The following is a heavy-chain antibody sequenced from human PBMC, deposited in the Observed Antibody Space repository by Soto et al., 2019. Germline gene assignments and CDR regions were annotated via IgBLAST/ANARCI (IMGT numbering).Heavy chain of an antibody. CDR1: GFTFSSYG. CDR3: AKVPAGGAAASGEYGMEV. CDR2: ISYDGSNK. Sequence: GGPLRLSCAASGFTFSSYGMHWVRQAPGKGLEWVAVISYDGSNKYYADSVKGRFTISRDNSKNTLYLQMNSLRAEDTAVYYCAKVPAGGAAASGEYGMEVWGQGTTVTVSS. D-gene: IGHD6-13*01. J-gene: IGHJ6*02. V-gene: IGHV3-30*18.